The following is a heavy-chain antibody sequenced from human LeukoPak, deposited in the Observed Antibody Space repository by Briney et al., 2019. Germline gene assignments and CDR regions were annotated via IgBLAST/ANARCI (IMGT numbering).Heavy chain of an antibody. CDR1: GFTFSSYS. Sequence: PGGSLRLSCAASGFTFSSYSMNWVRQAPGKGLEWVSVIYSGGNTYYADSVKGRFTISRDNSKNTLYLQMNSLRAEDTAVYYCARDEVATTLDYWGQGTLVTVSS. V-gene: IGHV3-66*02. CDR2: IYSGGNT. J-gene: IGHJ4*02. D-gene: IGHD5-12*01. CDR3: ARDEVATTLDY.